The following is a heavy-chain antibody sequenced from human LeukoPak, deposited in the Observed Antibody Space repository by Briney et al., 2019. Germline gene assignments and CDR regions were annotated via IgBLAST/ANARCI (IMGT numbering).Heavy chain of an antibody. V-gene: IGHV4-31*03. CDR3: ARWDDAFDI. CDR1: GGPISSGGYY. D-gene: IGHD1-26*01. CDR2: IYYSGSA. Sequence: SETLSLTCTVSGGPISSGGYYWSWIRQHPGKGLEWIGYIYYSGSAYYNPSLKSRITISVDTSKNQFSLKLSSVTAADTAVYYCARWDDAFDIWGQGKMVTVSS. J-gene: IGHJ3*02.